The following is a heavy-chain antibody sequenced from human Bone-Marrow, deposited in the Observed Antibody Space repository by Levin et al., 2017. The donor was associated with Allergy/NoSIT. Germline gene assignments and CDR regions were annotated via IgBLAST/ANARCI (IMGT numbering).Heavy chain of an antibody. V-gene: IGHV3-30*18. D-gene: IGHD3-3*01. CDR2: ISYDGSNK. CDR3: AKDYTIFGVVIIPFDY. CDR1: GFTFSSYG. Sequence: SCAASGFTFSSYGMHWVRQAPGKGLEWVAVISYDGSNKYYADSVKGRFTISRDNSKNTLYLQMNSLRAEDTAVYYCAKDYTIFGVVIIPFDYWGQGTLVTVSS. J-gene: IGHJ4*02.